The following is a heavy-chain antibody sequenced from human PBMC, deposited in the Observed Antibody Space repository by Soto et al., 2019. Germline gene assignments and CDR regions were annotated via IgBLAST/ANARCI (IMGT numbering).Heavy chain of an antibody. CDR2: ISGSGGST. D-gene: IGHD6-19*01. V-gene: IGHV3-23*01. CDR3: AKEAVAGNYYYYYMDV. CDR1: GFTFSSYA. Sequence: VQLLESGGGLVQPGGSLRLSCAASGFTFSSYAMSWVRQAPGKGLEWVSAISGSGGSTYYADSVKGRFTISRDNSKTTLYLQMNSLRAEDTAVYYCAKEAVAGNYYYYYMDVWGKGTTVTVSS. J-gene: IGHJ6*03.